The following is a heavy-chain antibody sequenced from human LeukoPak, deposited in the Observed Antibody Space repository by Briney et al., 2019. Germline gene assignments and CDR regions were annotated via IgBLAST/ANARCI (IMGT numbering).Heavy chain of an antibody. J-gene: IGHJ4*02. CDR2: ISGSGGST. Sequence: GGSLRLSCAASGFTFSSYAMSWVRQAPGKGLEWVSSISGSGGSTYYADSVKGRFTISRDNSKNPLYLQMNSLRAEDTAVYYCAKARLGYCSGGSCDHVDWGQGALVTVSS. D-gene: IGHD2-15*01. CDR1: GFTFSSYA. V-gene: IGHV3-23*01. CDR3: AKARLGYCSGGSCDHVD.